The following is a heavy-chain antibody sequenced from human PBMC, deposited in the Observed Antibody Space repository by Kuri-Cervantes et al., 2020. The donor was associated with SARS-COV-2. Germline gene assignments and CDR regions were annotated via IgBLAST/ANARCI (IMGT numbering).Heavy chain of an antibody. CDR1: GGSISADY. J-gene: IGHJ6*03. Sequence: SETLSLTCSVSGGSISADYWSWIRQPAGKRPEWIGRIYPSGIINYNPSLDSRVAMSVDTSKNQISLKLKSVTAADTAVYYCARAVGYSYGFGYYYYMDVWGKGTTVTVSS. CDR3: ARAVGYSYGFGYYYYMDV. CDR2: IYPSGII. D-gene: IGHD5-18*01. V-gene: IGHV4-4*07.